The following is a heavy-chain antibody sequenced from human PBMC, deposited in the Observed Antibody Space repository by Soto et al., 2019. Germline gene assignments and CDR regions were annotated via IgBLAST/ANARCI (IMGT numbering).Heavy chain of an antibody. J-gene: IGHJ4*02. CDR2: ITPFTGNT. D-gene: IGHD4-4*01. CDR1: GYNFISYC. CDR3: VRDYSSLHDV. Sequence: QIQLVQSGPESKKPGASVKVSCQTSGYNFISYCLSWVRQAPGQGLEWMGWITPFTGNTNYPQRFRGKITMTTDTANNPGYFEVRNLNSEDMAVDYCVRDYSSLHDVWGQGTLVTVYS. V-gene: IGHV1-18*03.